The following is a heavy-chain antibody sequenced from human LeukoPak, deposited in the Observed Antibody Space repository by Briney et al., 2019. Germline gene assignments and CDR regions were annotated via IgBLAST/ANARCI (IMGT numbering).Heavy chain of an antibody. CDR2: ISSSSSTI. J-gene: IGHJ4*02. CDR1: GFTFSSYS. D-gene: IGHD1-26*01. Sequence: HPGGSLRLSCAASGFTFSSYSMNWVRQAPGKGLEWVSYISSSSSTIYYADSVKGRFTISRDNAKNSLYLQMNSLRAEDTAVYYCATSGPGLGTYFDYWGQGTLVTVSS. V-gene: IGHV3-48*04. CDR3: ATSGPGLGTYFDY.